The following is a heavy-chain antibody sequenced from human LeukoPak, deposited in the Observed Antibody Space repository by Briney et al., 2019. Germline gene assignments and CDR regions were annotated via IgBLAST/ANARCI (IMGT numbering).Heavy chain of an antibody. CDR1: GGSISSYY. D-gene: IGHD2-2*01. J-gene: IGHJ4*02. CDR2: IYDSGRT. CDR3: ARPLSSTYRCTLHY. Sequence: PSETLSLTCTVSGGSISSYYWSWIRQPPGKGLEWIGYIYDSGRTNYNPSLKSRVTISVDTSKNQFSLKLSSVTAADTAVYFCARPLSSTYRCTLHYWGQGAMVTVSS. V-gene: IGHV4-59*08.